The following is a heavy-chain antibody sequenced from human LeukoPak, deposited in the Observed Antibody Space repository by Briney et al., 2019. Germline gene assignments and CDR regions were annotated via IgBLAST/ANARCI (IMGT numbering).Heavy chain of an antibody. CDR1: GFTFSSYS. Sequence: GGSLRLSCAASGFTFSSYSMNWVRQAPGKGLEWVSSISSSSSYIYYADSVKGRFTISRDNAKNSLYLQMNSLRAEDTAVYYCAGVDYDYVWYLDYWGQGTLVTVSS. CDR3: AGVDYDYVWYLDY. V-gene: IGHV3-21*01. CDR2: ISSSSSYI. J-gene: IGHJ4*02. D-gene: IGHD3-16*01.